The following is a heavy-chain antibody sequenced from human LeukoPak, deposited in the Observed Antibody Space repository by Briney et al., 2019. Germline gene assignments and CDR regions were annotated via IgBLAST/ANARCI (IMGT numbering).Heavy chain of an antibody. V-gene: IGHV4-34*01. CDR3: ARGVLRFLEWLPRVYFDY. Sequence: PSETLSLTCAVYGGSFSGYYWSWIRQPPGKGLEWIGEINHSGSTNYNPSLKSRVTISVDTSKNQFSLKLSSVTAADTAVYYCARGVLRFLEWLPRVYFDYWGQGTQVTVSS. D-gene: IGHD3-3*01. J-gene: IGHJ4*02. CDR2: INHSGST. CDR1: GGSFSGYY.